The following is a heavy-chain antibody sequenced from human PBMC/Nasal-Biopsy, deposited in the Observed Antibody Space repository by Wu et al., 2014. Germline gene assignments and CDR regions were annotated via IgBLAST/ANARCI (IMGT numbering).Heavy chain of an antibody. CDR2: LYNSGSA. Sequence: TLSLTCSVSGVSISSYYWSWIRQPPGKGLEWIGYLYNSGSANHNPSLRSRVTMSVDTSKSQFSLKLDSVTAADTAVYYCARVPPTYTSSWYYFDYWGQGISVTVSS. V-gene: IGHV4-59*01. D-gene: IGHD6-13*01. J-gene: IGHJ4*02. CDR3: ARVPPTYTSSWYYFDY. CDR1: GVSISSYY.